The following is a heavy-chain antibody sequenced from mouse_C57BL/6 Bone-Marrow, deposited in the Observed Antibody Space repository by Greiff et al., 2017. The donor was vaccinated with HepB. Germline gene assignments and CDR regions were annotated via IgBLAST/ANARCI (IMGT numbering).Heavy chain of an antibody. D-gene: IGHD1-1*01. V-gene: IGHV1-82*01. J-gene: IGHJ4*01. CDR2: IYPGDGDT. Sequence: QVQLKESGPELVKPGASVKISCKASGYAFSSSWMNWVKQRPGKGLEWIGRIYPGDGDTNYNGKFKGKATLTADKSTSTAYMQLSSLTSEDSAVYFCAREPSSYYYAMDFWGKGTSVTVSS. CDR3: AREPSSYYYAMDF. CDR1: GYAFSSSW.